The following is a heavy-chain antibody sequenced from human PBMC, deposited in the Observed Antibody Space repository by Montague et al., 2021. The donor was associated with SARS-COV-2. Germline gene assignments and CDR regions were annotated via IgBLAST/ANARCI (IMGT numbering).Heavy chain of an antibody. Sequence: SLRLSCAASGFTFSSYAMHWVRQAPGKGLEWVAVIPYDGSNKYYADSVKGRFTISRDNSKNTLYLQMNSLRAEDTAVYYCAREPLLLGFGEFLDYWGQGTLVTVSS. CDR3: AREPLLLGFGEFLDY. CDR2: IPYDGSNK. CDR1: GFTFSSYA. V-gene: IGHV3-30*04. D-gene: IGHD3-10*01. J-gene: IGHJ4*02.